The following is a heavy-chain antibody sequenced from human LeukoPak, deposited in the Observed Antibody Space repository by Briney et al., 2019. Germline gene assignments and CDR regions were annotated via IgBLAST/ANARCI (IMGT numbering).Heavy chain of an antibody. CDR1: GFTFSSFG. Sequence: PGGSLRLSCAVSGFTFSSFGLHWVRQSPGKGLEWVAVIWYDGSKKYYADSVKGRFTISKDNSKNTLYLQMNSLRAEDTAVYYCAKETVVVVAATPDAFDIWGQGTMVTVSS. V-gene: IGHV3-33*06. CDR2: IWYDGSKK. J-gene: IGHJ3*02. D-gene: IGHD2-15*01. CDR3: AKETVVVVAATPDAFDI.